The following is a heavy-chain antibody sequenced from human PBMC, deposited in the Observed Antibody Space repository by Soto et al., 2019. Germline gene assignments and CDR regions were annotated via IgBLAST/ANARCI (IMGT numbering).Heavy chain of an antibody. J-gene: IGHJ6*02. V-gene: IGHV1-69*01. D-gene: IGHD5-18*01. CDR3: ARSLGRMVTSYYGMDV. CDR2: IIPIFVTA. Sequence: QVQLVQSGAEVKKPGSSVKVSCKASGGTFSSYAISWVRQAPGQGLEWMGGIIPIFVTANYAQKFQGRVTITADESTSTAYMELSSLRSEDTAVYYCARSLGRMVTSYYGMDVWGQGTTVTVSS. CDR1: GGTFSSYA.